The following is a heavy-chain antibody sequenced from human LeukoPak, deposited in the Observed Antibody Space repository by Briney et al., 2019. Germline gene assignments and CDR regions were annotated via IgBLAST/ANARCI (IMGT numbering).Heavy chain of an antibody. CDR1: GGSISSGDYY. Sequence: SETLSLTCTVSGGSISSGDYYWSWIRQPPGKGLEWIGYIYYSGSTYYNPSLKSRVTISVDTSKNQFSLKLSSVTAADTAVYYCARGRVWLRKVDYWGQGTLVTVSS. J-gene: IGHJ4*02. V-gene: IGHV4-30-4*01. D-gene: IGHD5-18*01. CDR3: ARGRVWLRKVDY. CDR2: IYYSGST.